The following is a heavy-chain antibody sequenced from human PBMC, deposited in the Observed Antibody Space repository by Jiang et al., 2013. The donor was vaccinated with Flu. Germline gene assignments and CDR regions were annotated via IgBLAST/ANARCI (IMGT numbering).Heavy chain of an antibody. CDR3: ARDMGGSYSYGMDV. D-gene: IGHD1-26*01. J-gene: IGHJ6*02. CDR2: ISTYNGYT. Sequence: SFGISWVRQAPGQGLEWMGWISTYNGYTNYAQKLQGRVTMTTDTSTSTAYMELRSLRSDDTAVYYCARDMGGSYSYGMDVWGQGTTVTVSS. CDR1: SFG. V-gene: IGHV1-18*01.